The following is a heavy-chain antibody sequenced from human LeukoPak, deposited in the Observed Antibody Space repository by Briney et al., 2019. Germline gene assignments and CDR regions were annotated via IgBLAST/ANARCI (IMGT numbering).Heavy chain of an antibody. CDR1: VYTFTSYD. J-gene: IGHJ4*02. CDR2: MNPNSGNT. V-gene: IGHV1-8*01. D-gene: IGHD6-19*01. Sequence: GASVKVSCKASVYTFTSYDINWVRQATGQGLEWMGWMNPNSGNTGYAQKFQGRVTMTRNTSISTAYMELSSLRSEDTAVYYCARLPYSSGWYLNWGQGTLATVSS. CDR3: ARLPYSSGWYLN.